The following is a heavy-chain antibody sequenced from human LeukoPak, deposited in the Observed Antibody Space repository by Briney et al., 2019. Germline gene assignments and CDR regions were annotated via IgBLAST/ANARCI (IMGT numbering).Heavy chain of an antibody. CDR3: AREPDCSGSYFDY. D-gene: IGHD3-10*02. CDR2: ISYDGRNK. CDR1: GFTFSSYA. J-gene: IGHJ4*02. V-gene: IGHV3-30-3*01. Sequence: PGGSLRLSCAASGFTFSSYAMHWVRQAPGKGLKWVAVISYDGRNKYYADSVKGRFSISRDNSKNTLYLQMNSLRAEDTAVYYCAREPDCSGSYFDYWGQGTLVTVSS.